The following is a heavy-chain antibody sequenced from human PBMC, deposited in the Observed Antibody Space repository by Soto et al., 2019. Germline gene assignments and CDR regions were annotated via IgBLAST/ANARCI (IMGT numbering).Heavy chain of an antibody. D-gene: IGHD3-9*01. Sequence: GGSLRLSCAASAFSFSTYSMNWVRQAPGEGLEWVSYISSSGGAIYYADSVKGRFTISRDNAKNSLYLQMNSLRAEDTAVYYCASGGSRYAMSQNWFDPWGQGTLVTVSS. CDR2: ISSSGGAI. CDR3: ASGGSRYAMSQNWFDP. CDR1: AFSFSTYS. J-gene: IGHJ5*02. V-gene: IGHV3-48*01.